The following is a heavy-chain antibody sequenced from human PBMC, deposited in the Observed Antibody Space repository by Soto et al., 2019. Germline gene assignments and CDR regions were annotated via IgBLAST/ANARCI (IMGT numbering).Heavy chain of an antibody. Sequence: SETLSLTCTVSGGSISSYYWSWIRQPPGKGLEWIGYIYYTGSTKYNPSLKSRISISVDTSKNQFSLKLSSVTAADTAVYYCATGDVDTPMAPDYWAQGTSVTVSS. D-gene: IGHD3-10*01. J-gene: IGHJ4*02. CDR2: IYYTGST. V-gene: IGHV4-59*12. CDR1: GGSISSYY. CDR3: ATGDVDTPMAPDY.